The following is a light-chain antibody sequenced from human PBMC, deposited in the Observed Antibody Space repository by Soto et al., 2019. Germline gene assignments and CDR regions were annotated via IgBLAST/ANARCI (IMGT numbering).Light chain of an antibody. J-gene: IGKJ1*01. CDR3: QQYDDLPPST. Sequence: DIQMTQSPSSLSASVGDRVTITCQASQDISNYLTWYQQKPGKAPKLLIYDASNLETGVPSRFSGSGSGTDFTFTISSLQPEDIATYHCQQYDDLPPSTFGQGTKVEIK. CDR2: DAS. CDR1: QDISNY. V-gene: IGKV1-33*01.